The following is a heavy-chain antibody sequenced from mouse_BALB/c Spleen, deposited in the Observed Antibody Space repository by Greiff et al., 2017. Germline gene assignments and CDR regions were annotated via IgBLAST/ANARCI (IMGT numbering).Heavy chain of an antibody. CDR1: GYTFTSYW. V-gene: IGHV1-87*01. D-gene: IGHD4-1*01. Sequence: VKLKQSGAELARPGASVKLSCKASGYTFTSYWMQWVKQRPGQGLEWIGAIYPGDGDTRYTQKFKGKATLTADKSSSTAYMQLSSLASEDSAVYYCAREGKKLGPFAYWGQGTLVTVSA. CDR2: IYPGDGDT. CDR3: AREGKKLGPFAY. J-gene: IGHJ3*01.